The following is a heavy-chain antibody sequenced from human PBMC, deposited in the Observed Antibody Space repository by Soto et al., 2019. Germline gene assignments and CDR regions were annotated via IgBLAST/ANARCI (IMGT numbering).Heavy chain of an antibody. V-gene: IGHV4-30-4*01. CDR3: AREPVCTATECYGFYA. CDR2: IYFKGST. D-gene: IGHD2-2*01. J-gene: IGHJ5*02. CDR1: GAPISSGDYA. Sequence: PSETLSLTCTVSGAPISSGDYAWGWIRMALKKGLEWIAYIYFKGSTHYSPSFRSRATISRDTSTNEVFLSLTSVTACDSAVYYCAREPVCTATECYGFYAWGQGALVT.